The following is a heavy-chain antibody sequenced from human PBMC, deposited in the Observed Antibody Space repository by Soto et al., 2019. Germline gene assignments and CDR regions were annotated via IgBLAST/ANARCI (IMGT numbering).Heavy chain of an antibody. CDR3: VHSAVLPPRFDY. CDR2: IYWDDDK. D-gene: IGHD2-2*01. CDR1: GFSLRSRRVG. Sequence: QITLKESGPTLVKPTQTLTLTCTFSGFSLRSRRVGVGWIRQPPGKALEWLALIYWDDDKRYSPSLKSRLTITKDTSKIHVVLTITNMDPVDTATYYCVHSAVLPPRFDYWGQGTLVTVSS. V-gene: IGHV2-5*02. J-gene: IGHJ4*02.